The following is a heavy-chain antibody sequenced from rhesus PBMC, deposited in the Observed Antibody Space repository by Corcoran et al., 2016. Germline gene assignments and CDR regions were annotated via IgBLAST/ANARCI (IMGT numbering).Heavy chain of an antibody. J-gene: IGHJ4*01. Sequence: QVQLQESGPGLVKPSETLSLTCAVSGGSIRSNYWSWIRQAPGKGLEWMGRIYGSGASTEYNPSLKSRVPISTDTSKNQFSLKLSSVTAADAAVYYCARERYNIWTGYNDYWGQGVLVTVSS. CDR3: ARERYNIWTGYNDY. CDR1: GGSIRSNY. D-gene: IGHD3-3*01. V-gene: IGHV4-160*01. CDR2: IYGSGAST.